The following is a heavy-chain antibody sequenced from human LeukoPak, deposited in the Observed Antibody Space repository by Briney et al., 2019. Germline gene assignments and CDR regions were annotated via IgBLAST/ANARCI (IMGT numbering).Heavy chain of an antibody. CDR1: GGSITSSSHY. Sequence: SETLSLTCFVSGGSITSSSHYWGWVRQPPGKGLEWIGSIFYSGSTYYNPSLKSRVTMSVDTSTNQFSLKLSSVTAADTAMYYCARGGFYYHGFDYWGQGTLVTVSS. D-gene: IGHD3-22*01. J-gene: IGHJ4*02. CDR3: ARGGFYYHGFDY. V-gene: IGHV4-39*07. CDR2: IFYSGST.